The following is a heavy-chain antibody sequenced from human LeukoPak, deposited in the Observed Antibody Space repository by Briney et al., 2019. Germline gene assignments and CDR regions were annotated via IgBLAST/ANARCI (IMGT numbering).Heavy chain of an antibody. CDR3: ARRKAGYSSSWYDLGDAFDF. J-gene: IGHJ3*01. CDR2: IRSKVYGGAT. D-gene: IGHD6-13*01. Sequence: GGSLRLSCAASGFTFSTYAMHWVRQAPGKGLEWVGLIRSKVYGGATESAASVKGRFTISRDDSKSIAYLQMNSLKSEDTAVYYCARRKAGYSSSWYDLGDAFDFWGQGTMVTVSS. V-gene: IGHV3-49*04. CDR1: GFTFSTYA.